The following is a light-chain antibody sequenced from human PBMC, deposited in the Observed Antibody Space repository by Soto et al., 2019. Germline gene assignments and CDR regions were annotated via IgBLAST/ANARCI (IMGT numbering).Light chain of an antibody. J-gene: IGKJ1*01. CDR3: QQSYRNPRT. CDR1: QTISNF. V-gene: IGKV1-39*01. Sequence: DIQMTQSPSFLSASAGDRVTIFCRASQTISNFLHWYQQKPGKAPKLLIYSASNLESGVPSGFGGSGSGTDFTLTISSLEPEDFATYYCQQSYRNPRTFGLGTRVEIK. CDR2: SAS.